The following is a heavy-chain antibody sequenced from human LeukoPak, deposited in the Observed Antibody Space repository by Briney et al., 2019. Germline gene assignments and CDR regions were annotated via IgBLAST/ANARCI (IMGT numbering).Heavy chain of an antibody. J-gene: IGHJ4*02. V-gene: IGHV1-3*01. CDR2: INAGNGNT. CDR1: GYTFTSYA. Sequence: ASVKVSCKASGYTFTSYAMHWVRQAPGQRLEWMGWINAGNGNTKYSQKFQGRVTTTRDTSASTAYMELSSLRSEDTAVYYCARVRWSVGALDYWGQGTLVTVSS. D-gene: IGHD4-23*01. CDR3: ARVRWSVGALDY.